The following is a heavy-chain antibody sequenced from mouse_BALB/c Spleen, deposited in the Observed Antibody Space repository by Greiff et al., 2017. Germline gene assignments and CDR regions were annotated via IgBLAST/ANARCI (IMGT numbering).Heavy chain of an antibody. J-gene: IGHJ4*01. D-gene: IGHD2-10*01. CDR1: GFTFSSFG. CDR2: ISSGSSTI. CDR3: ARASYYPYYAMDY. V-gene: IGHV5-17*02. Sequence: EVHLVESGGGLVQPGGSRKLSCAASGFTFSSFGMHWVRQAPENGLEWVAYISSGSSTIYYADTVKGRFTISRDNPKNTLFLQMTSLRSEDTAMYYCARASYYPYYAMDYWGQGTSVTVSS.